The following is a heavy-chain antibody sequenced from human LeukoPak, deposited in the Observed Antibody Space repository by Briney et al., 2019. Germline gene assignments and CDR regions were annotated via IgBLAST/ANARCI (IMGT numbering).Heavy chain of an antibody. J-gene: IGHJ4*02. D-gene: IGHD2-15*01. CDR1: GFTFSRYW. V-gene: IGHV3-74*01. Sequence: GGSLRLSCAASGFTFSRYWMHWVRQAPGKGLVWVSRITSDGSSTSYADSVKGRFTISRDNSKNTLYLQMNSLRAEDTAVYYCAKDLRPLYCSGGSCYSGFDYWGQGTLVTVSS. CDR3: AKDLRPLYCSGGSCYSGFDY. CDR2: ITSDGSST.